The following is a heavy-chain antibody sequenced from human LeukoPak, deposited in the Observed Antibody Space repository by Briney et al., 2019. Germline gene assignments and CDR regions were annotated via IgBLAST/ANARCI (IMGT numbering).Heavy chain of an antibody. CDR1: GYTFSNFG. Sequence: ASVKVSCKASGYTFSNFGISWVRQAPGQGLEWMGWISAYNGNTNYAQKLQGRVTMTTDTSTSTAYMELRSLRSDDTAVYYCARDLGLYYYDSSGYFPIDYWGQGTLVTVSS. J-gene: IGHJ4*02. CDR3: ARDLGLYYYDSSGYFPIDY. CDR2: ISAYNGNT. V-gene: IGHV1-18*01. D-gene: IGHD3-22*01.